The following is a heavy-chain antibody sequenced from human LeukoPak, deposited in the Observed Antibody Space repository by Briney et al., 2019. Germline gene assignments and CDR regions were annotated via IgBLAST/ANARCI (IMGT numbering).Heavy chain of an antibody. CDR2: IHPSGDRT. Sequence: APVKVSCKASGYTLTNHYMYWVRQAPGQGLEWMGIIHPSGDRTSYAQKFQGRVTMTSDTSTSTVYMELSSLRSEDTAVYYCARLWLTESGKFDYWGQGTLVTVSS. V-gene: IGHV1-46*01. CDR3: ARLWLTESGKFDY. D-gene: IGHD1-26*01. CDR1: GYTLTNHY. J-gene: IGHJ4*02.